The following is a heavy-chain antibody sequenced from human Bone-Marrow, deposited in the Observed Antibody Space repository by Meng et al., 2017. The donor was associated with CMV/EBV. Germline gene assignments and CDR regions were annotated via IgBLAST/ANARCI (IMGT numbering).Heavy chain of an antibody. CDR2: IYSGDGTT. D-gene: IGHD3-3*01. Sequence: GGSLRLSCAASGFTLSSYAMSWVRQAPGKGLQWVAVIYSGDGTTYYADSVKGRFTISRDNSKNTVYLEMKSLRAEDTAIYYCAKSWSGWPYDAFAVWGQGTMVTVSS. CDR1: GFTLSSYA. CDR3: AKSWSGWPYDAFAV. J-gene: IGHJ3*01. V-gene: IGHV3-23*03.